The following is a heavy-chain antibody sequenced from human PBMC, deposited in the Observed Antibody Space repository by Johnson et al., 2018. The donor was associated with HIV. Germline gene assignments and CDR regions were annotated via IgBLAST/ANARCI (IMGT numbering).Heavy chain of an antibody. V-gene: IGHV3-20*04. CDR1: GFTFSSYW. Sequence: VQLVESGGGLVQPGGSLRLSCAASGFTFSSYWMSWVRQAPGKGLEWVSGINWNGGSTGYAASVKGRFTIPRDNAKNSLYLQMNSLRAEDTALYYCARAHPFYGGNSEGAFDIWGQGTMVTVSS. CDR3: ARAHPFYGGNSEGAFDI. J-gene: IGHJ3*02. CDR2: INWNGGST. D-gene: IGHD4-23*01.